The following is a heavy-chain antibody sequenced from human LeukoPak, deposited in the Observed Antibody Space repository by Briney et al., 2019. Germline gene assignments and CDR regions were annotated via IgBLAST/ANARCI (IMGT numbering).Heavy chain of an antibody. D-gene: IGHD6-13*01. V-gene: IGHV4-39*07. J-gene: IGHJ5*02. CDR1: GGSISSSSYY. Sequence: PSETLSLTCTVSGGSISSSSYYWGWTRQPPGKGLEWIGSIYYSGSTYYNPSLKSRVTISVDTSKNQFSLKLSSVTAADTAVYYCARDAYSSSWYWFDPWGQGTLVTVSS. CDR3: ARDAYSSSWYWFDP. CDR2: IYYSGST.